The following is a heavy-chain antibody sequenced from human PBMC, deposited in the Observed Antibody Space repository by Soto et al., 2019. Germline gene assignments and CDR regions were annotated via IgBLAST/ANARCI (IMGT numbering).Heavy chain of an antibody. J-gene: IGHJ3*02. CDR2: IWYDGSNK. V-gene: IGHV3-33*01. D-gene: IGHD4-17*01. CDR3: ARDKANGDYLNAFDI. Sequence: GGSLRLSCAASGFTFSSYGMHWVRQAPGKGLEWVAVIWYDGSNKYYADSVKGRFTISRDNSKNKLYLQMNSLRAEDRAVYYCARDKANGDYLNAFDIWGQGTMVTVSS. CDR1: GFTFSSYG.